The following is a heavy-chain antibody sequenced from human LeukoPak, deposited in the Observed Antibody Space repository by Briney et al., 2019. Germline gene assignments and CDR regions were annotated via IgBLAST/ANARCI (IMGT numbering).Heavy chain of an antibody. V-gene: IGHV4-59*08. CDR2: IYYSGST. CDR3: ARRNDFGI. CDR1: GGSISSYY. J-gene: IGHJ3*02. Sequence: PSETLSLTCTVSGGSISSYYWSWIRQPPGKGLEWIGYIYYSGSTNYNPSLKSRVTISVDTSKNQFSLKLNSVTAADTAVCYCARRNDFGIWGQGTMVTVSS.